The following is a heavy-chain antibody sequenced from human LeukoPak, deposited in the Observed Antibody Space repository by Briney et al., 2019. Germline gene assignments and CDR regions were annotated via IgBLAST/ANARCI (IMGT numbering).Heavy chain of an antibody. J-gene: IGHJ6*02. D-gene: IGHD2-15*01. CDR1: GYTSTSYA. CDR3: ASGEVGVVYRAGGRYYYYYHAMDV. CDR2: LNPNSGGP. Sequence: ASVKVSCKASGYTSTSYARHWVRQAPGQTLEWMGRLNPNSGGPNYAQKFQGRVTMTRDTSISTAYMELSRLRSDDTAVYYCASGEVGVVYRAGGRYYYYYHAMDVWGQGTTVTVSS. V-gene: IGHV1-2*06.